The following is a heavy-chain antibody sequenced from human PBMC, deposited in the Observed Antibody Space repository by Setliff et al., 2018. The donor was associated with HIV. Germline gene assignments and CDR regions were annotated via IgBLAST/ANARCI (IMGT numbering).Heavy chain of an antibody. CDR2: ISYDGSNK. CDR3: ARDDYVWGSKGDDAFDI. Sequence: GGSLRLSCAASGFTFRSYAMSWVRQAPGKGLEWVSVISYDGSNKFYTDSVKGRFTISRDNSKNTLHLQMNSLRTDDTAVYYCARDDYVWGSKGDDAFDIWGQGTMVTVSS. D-gene: IGHD3-16*01. V-gene: IGHV3-30*04. CDR1: GFTFRSYA. J-gene: IGHJ3*02.